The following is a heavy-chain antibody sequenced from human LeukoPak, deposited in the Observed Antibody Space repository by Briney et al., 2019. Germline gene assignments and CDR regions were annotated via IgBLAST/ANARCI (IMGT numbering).Heavy chain of an antibody. CDR2: ISGSGGST. CDR1: GFTFSSYA. V-gene: IGHV3-23*01. CDR3: AKDRVSVYYYDSSGYYYFDY. J-gene: IGHJ4*02. Sequence: GGSLRLSCAASGFTFSSYAMGWVRQAPGKGLEWVSAISGSGGSTYYADSVKGRFTISRDNSKNTLYLQMNSLRAEDTAVYYCAKDRVSVYYYDSSGYYYFDYWGQGTLVTVSS. D-gene: IGHD3-22*01.